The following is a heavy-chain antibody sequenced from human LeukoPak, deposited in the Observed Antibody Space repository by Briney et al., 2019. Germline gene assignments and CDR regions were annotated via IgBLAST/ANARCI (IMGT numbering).Heavy chain of an antibody. CDR1: GYTFTGYY. CDR2: INPNSGGT. J-gene: IGHJ4*02. CDR3: ARGKGGSGSYYLNVDY. V-gene: IGHV1-2*02. D-gene: IGHD3-10*01. Sequence: ASVKVTCKASGYTFTGYYMHWVRQAPGQGLEWMGWINPNSGGTNYAQNFQGRVTMTRDTSISTAYMELSRLRSDDTAVYYCARGKGGSGSYYLNVDYWGQGTLVTVSS.